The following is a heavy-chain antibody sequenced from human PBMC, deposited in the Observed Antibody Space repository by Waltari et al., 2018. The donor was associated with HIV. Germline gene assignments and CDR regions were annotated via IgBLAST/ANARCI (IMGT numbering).Heavy chain of an antibody. CDR3: ARVVASAGLRFDR. D-gene: IGHD2-21*01. J-gene: IGHJ5*02. CDR2: IYYTGRA. Sequence: QVQLQESGPGLVKPSETLSLTCSVSGDSVRSGSYYWSWMRQPPGNGLDWIGNIYYTGRANYNPSLKTRVTITVDTSKNHFSLKLTSVTAGDTAIYYCARVVASAGLRFDRWGQGSLVTVSS. V-gene: IGHV4-61*03. CDR1: GDSVRSGSYY.